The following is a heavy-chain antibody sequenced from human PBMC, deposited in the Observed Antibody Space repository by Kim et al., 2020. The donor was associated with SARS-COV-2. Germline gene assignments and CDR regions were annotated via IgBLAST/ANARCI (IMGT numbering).Heavy chain of an antibody. Sequence: SETLSLTCAVYGGSFSGYYWSWIRQPPGKGLEWIGEINHSGSTNYNPSLKSRVTISVDTSKNQFSLKLSSVTAADTAVYYCARGPRTYYDFWSGYRFDYWGQGTLVTVSS. D-gene: IGHD3-3*01. V-gene: IGHV4-34*01. CDR2: INHSGST. J-gene: IGHJ4*02. CDR1: GGSFSGYY. CDR3: ARGPRTYYDFWSGYRFDY.